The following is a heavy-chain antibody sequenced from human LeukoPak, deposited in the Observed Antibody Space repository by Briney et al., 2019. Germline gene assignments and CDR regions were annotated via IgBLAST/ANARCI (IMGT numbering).Heavy chain of an antibody. J-gene: IGHJ4*02. CDR1: GFSLSTSGVG. CDR3: AHSNYDILTGYYKNYFDY. V-gene: IGHV2-5*01. Sequence: SGPTLVNPTQTLTLTCTFSGFSLSTSGVGVGWIRQPPGKALEWLALIYWNDDKRYSPSLKSRLTITKDTSKNQVVLTMTNMDPVDTATYYCAHSNYDILTGYYKNYFDYWGQGTLVTVSS. CDR2: IYWNDDK. D-gene: IGHD3-9*01.